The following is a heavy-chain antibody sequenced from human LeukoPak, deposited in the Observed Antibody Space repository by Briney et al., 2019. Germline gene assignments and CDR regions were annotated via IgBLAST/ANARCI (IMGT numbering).Heavy chain of an antibody. Sequence: SETLSLTCTVSGGSISSYYWSWFRQPPGKGLEWIGYIYYSGSTDYNPSLKSRVTISVDTSKNQFSLKLSSVTAADTAVYYCARLSRAYYYYYYMDVWGKGTTVTVSS. J-gene: IGHJ6*03. V-gene: IGHV4-59*08. CDR2: IYYSGST. CDR1: GGSISSYY. CDR3: ARLSRAYYYYYYMDV.